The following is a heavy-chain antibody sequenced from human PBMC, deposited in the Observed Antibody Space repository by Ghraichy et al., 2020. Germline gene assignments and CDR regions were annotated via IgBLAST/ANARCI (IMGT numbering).Heavy chain of an antibody. J-gene: IGHJ5*02. Sequence: APVKVSCKASGYTFISYGFTWVRQAPGQGLEWMGWITTKSGNTQYARKFQGRVTMTTDTSTSTAYMELRSLRSDDTAVYYCARGINWFDPWGQGTLVTVSS. CDR1: GYTFISYG. CDR3: ARGINWFDP. V-gene: IGHV1-18*01. CDR2: ITTKSGNT.